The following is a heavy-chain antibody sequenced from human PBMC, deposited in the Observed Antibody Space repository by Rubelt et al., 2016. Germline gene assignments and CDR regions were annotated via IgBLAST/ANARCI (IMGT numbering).Heavy chain of an antibody. V-gene: IGHV3-30*18. Sequence: QVQLVESGGGVVQPGRSLRLSCAASGFTFSSYGMHWVRQAPGKGLEWVAVISYDGSNKYYADSVKGRFTISRDNSKNTRYRQMNSLRAEDTAVYYCAKDSLRFLEWLLDYWGQGTLVTVSS. D-gene: IGHD3-3*01. CDR1: GFTFSSYG. J-gene: IGHJ4*02. CDR2: ISYDGSNK. CDR3: AKDSLRFLEWLLDY.